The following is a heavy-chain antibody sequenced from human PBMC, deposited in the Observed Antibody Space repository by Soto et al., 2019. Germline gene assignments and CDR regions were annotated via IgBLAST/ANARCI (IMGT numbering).Heavy chain of an antibody. CDR1: GFTFRSYA. V-gene: IGHV3-23*01. Sequence: GGSLRLSCAASGFTFRSYAMSWVRQAPGKGLEWVSAISGSGGSRYYADSVKGRFTISRDNSKNRLYLQMNSLRAEDTAVYYCAKDNGTGGSCYYLDYWGQGTLVTVSS. J-gene: IGHJ4*02. CDR2: ISGSGGSR. D-gene: IGHD2-15*01. CDR3: AKDNGTGGSCYYLDY.